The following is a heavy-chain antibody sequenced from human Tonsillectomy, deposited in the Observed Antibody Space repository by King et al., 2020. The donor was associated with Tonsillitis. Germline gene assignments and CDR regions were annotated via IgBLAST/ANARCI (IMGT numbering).Heavy chain of an antibody. J-gene: IGHJ4*02. Sequence: VQLVESGGGVVQPGRSLRLSCAASGFTFSSYGMHWVRQAPGKGLEWVAVISYDGSNKYYADSVKGRFTISRGNSKNTLYLQMNSLRAEDTAIYYCAKDRAEMATIGVNYWGQGTLVTVSS. D-gene: IGHD5-24*01. CDR1: GFTFSSYG. CDR3: AKDRAEMATIGVNY. CDR2: ISYDGSNK. V-gene: IGHV3-30*18.